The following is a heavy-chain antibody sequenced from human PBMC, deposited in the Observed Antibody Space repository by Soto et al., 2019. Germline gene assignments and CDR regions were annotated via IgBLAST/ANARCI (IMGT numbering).Heavy chain of an antibody. CDR1: GYTFSSYS. V-gene: IGHV3-21*01. Sequence: EVQLVESGGGLVKPGGSLRLSCAASGYTFSSYSMNWVRQAPGKGLELVSSISSSSSYIYYADSVKGRFTISRDNAKNSLYLQMNSLRAEDTAVYYCARAGYSYGYHKDYYYYGMDVWGQGTTVTVSS. CDR3: ARAGYSYGYHKDYYYYGMDV. D-gene: IGHD5-18*01. J-gene: IGHJ6*02. CDR2: ISSSSSYI.